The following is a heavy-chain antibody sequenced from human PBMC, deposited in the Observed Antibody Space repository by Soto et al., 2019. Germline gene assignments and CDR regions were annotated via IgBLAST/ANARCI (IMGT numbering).Heavy chain of an antibody. V-gene: IGHV4-4*07. Sequence: KTSETLSLTCTVSGGSISSYYWSWIRQPAGKGLEWIGRIYTSGGTNYNPSLKSRVTMSVDTSKNQFSLKLSSVTAADTAVYYCARDPGTGTLYYYYGMDVWGQGTTVTVSS. CDR2: IYTSGGT. J-gene: IGHJ6*02. CDR1: GGSISSYY. CDR3: ARDPGTGTLYYYYGMDV. D-gene: IGHD1-7*01.